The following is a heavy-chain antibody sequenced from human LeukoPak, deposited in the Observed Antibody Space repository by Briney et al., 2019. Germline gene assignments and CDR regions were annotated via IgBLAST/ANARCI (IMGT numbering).Heavy chain of an antibody. Sequence: GGSLRLSCAASGFTFSSYSMNWVRQAPGKGLEWVSYISSSSYIYYADSVKGRFTISRDNAKNSLYLQMNSLRAEDTAVYYCARYRRYSSTNWFDPWGQGTLVTVSS. CDR3: ARYRRYSSTNWFDP. V-gene: IGHV3-21*05. J-gene: IGHJ5*02. CDR1: GFTFSSYS. D-gene: IGHD6-13*01. CDR2: ISSSSYI.